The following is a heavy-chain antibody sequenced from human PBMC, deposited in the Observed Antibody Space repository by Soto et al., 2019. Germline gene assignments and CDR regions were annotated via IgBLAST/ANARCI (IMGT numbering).Heavy chain of an antibody. CDR1: GFIFTTSS. Sequence: SVKVSCKASGFIFTTSSVQWVRQTRGQRLEWIGWITVGTGNTNYAQKFQERVTITRDMSTSTAYMELSNLRSEDTAVYYCAAGDSSGYYGGWGQGTQVTVSS. CDR2: ITVGTGNT. CDR3: AAGDSSGYYGG. V-gene: IGHV1-58*01. D-gene: IGHD3-22*01. J-gene: IGHJ1*01.